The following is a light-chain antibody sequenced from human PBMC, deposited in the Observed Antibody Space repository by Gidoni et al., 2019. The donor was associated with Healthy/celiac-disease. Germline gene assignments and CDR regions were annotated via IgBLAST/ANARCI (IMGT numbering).Light chain of an antibody. V-gene: IGKV3-20*01. CDR1: QSLSSSY. Sequence: IVLTQSPLTLSLSPGESATLSCRASQSLSSSYLAWYQQKPGQAPRLLIYGASRRATGSPDRFSGSGSGTDFTLNISRMEPEDFAVYDCQQYGSSPGNTFGQGTKLEIK. CDR3: QQYGSSPGNT. CDR2: GAS. J-gene: IGKJ2*01.